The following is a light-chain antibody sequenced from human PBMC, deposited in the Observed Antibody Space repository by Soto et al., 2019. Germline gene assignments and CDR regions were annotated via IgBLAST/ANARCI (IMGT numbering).Light chain of an antibody. CDR3: QQFAGS. V-gene: IGKV3-20*01. CDR1: QSVSSSY. Sequence: DIVLTQSPCTLSLSPGERATLSCRASQSVSSSYLAWYQQKPGQAPRLLINGASSRATGIPDRFSGSGSGTDFTLTISRLEPEDFAVYFCQQFAGSFGGGTKVDIK. J-gene: IGKJ4*02. CDR2: GAS.